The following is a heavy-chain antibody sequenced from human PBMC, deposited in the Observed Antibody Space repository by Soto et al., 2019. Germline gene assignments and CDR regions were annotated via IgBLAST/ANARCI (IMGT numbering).Heavy chain of an antibody. CDR1: GFTFSRYA. CDR3: VKWGGGPIVAGDL. Sequence: EVQLVESGGGLVQPGGSLRLSCSASGFTFSRYAMHWVRQAPGKGLEYVSAISSNGGSTYYADSVKGRFTISRDNSKNTLYLQMSSLRAEDTAVYYCVKWGGGPIVAGDLWGQGRMVTVSS. J-gene: IGHJ3*01. CDR2: ISSNGGST. D-gene: IGHD2-15*01. V-gene: IGHV3-64D*06.